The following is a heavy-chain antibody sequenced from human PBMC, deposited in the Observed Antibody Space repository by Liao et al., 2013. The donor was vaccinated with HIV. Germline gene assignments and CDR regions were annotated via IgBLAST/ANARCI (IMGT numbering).Heavy chain of an antibody. Sequence: QVQLQESGPGLVKPSETLSLTCTVSGDLIRRDNYYWTWIRQPAGKGLEWIGRIYTSGSTNYNPSLKSRVTMSVDTSKNQFSLKLSSVTAADTAVYYCARGTIFGPDYWGQGTLVTVSS. D-gene: IGHD3-3*01. CDR2: IYTSGST. CDR1: GDLIRRDNYY. J-gene: IGHJ4*02. CDR3: ARGTIFGPDY. V-gene: IGHV4-61*02.